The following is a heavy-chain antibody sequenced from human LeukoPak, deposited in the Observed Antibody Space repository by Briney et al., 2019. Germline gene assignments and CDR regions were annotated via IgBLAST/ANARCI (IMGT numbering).Heavy chain of an antibody. V-gene: IGHV3-33*01. Sequence: GGSLRLSCAASGFTFSSYGMHWVRQAAGKGLEVVAVIWYDGSNKYYADSVKGRFTISRDNSKNTLYLQMNSLRAEDTAVYYCASLPSYSGSYLDYWGQGTLVTVSS. D-gene: IGHD1-26*01. J-gene: IGHJ4*02. CDR3: ASLPSYSGSYLDY. CDR2: IWYDGSNK. CDR1: GFTFSSYG.